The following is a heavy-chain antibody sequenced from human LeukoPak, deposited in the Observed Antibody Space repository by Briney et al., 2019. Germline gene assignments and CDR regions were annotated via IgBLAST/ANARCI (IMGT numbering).Heavy chain of an antibody. V-gene: IGHV1-2*02. CDR1: GYTFTGYY. D-gene: IGHD5-12*01. Sequence: ASVKVSCKASGYTFTGYYMHWVRQAPGQGLEWMGWINPNSGGTNYAQKFQGRVTMTRDTSISTAYMELRSLRSDDTAVYYCARSQDIVATIGKLWADAFDIWGQGTMVTVSS. J-gene: IGHJ3*02. CDR2: INPNSGGT. CDR3: ARSQDIVATIGKLWADAFDI.